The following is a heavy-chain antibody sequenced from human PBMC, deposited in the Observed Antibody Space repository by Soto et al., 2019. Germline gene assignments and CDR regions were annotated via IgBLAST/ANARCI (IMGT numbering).Heavy chain of an antibody. V-gene: IGHV4-39*01. D-gene: IGHD2-15*01. CDR2: MFYSGLT. J-gene: IGHJ6*02. CDR3: APLSVSLSGPYGIHV. CDR1: GYSVSSSDYY. Sequence: ASETLSLTCSVSGYSVSSSDYYWAWIRQPPGKGLEWIGSMFYSGLTYYNPSLKSRVTLSVDTSKNQFSVRLNSVTAADTAVYYCAPLSVSLSGPYGIHVWGQGTTVTVSS.